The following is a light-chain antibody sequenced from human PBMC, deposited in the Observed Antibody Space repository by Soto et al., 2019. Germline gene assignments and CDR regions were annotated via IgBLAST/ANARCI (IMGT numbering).Light chain of an antibody. J-gene: IGKJ1*01. Sequence: EIVMTQSPAALSVSPGERATLSCRASQSLNNNFLAWYQQKPGQAPRLLIYGTSYRATGIPDRFSGSGSGTDFTLTISRLDPEDFAVYYCQQYRSSLWTFGQGTKVDIK. V-gene: IGKV3-20*01. CDR2: GTS. CDR3: QQYRSSLWT. CDR1: QSLNNNF.